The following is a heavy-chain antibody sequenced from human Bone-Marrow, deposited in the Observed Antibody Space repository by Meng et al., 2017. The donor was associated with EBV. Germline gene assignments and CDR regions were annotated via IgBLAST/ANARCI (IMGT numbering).Heavy chain of an antibody. V-gene: IGHV3-30*03. CDR1: GFTFSGYG. Sequence: QVQLVESGGGVGQPGRSLRLSCAASGFTFSGYGMFWVRQAPGKGPEWVAIIPSDGNIYYADSVKGRFTISRDNSKNTLYLQMNSLRGEDTAVYYCARDLSGRFDPWGQGTLVTVSS. D-gene: IGHD1-14*01. J-gene: IGHJ5*02. CDR3: ARDLSGRFDP. CDR2: IPSDGNI.